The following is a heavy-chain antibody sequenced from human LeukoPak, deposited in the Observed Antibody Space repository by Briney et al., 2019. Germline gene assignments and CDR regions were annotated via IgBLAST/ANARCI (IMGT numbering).Heavy chain of an antibody. CDR3: ARDHAMAAYSDY. CDR2: IWYDGSNK. J-gene: IGHJ4*01. V-gene: IGHV3-33*01. CDR1: GFTFSSYG. Sequence: GGSLRLSCAASGFTFSSYGMHWVRQAPGKGLEWVAVIWYDGSNKYYADSVKGRFTISRDNSKNTLYLQMNSLRAEDTAVYYCARDHAMAAYSDYWGQEPWSPSPQ. D-gene: IGHD2-2*01.